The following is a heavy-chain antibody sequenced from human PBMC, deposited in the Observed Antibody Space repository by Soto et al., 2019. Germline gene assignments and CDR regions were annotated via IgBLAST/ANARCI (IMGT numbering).Heavy chain of an antibody. CDR1: GFIFSGYW. V-gene: IGHV3-7*01. J-gene: IGHJ3*02. CDR2: IKHDGTVK. CDR3: ARQQLGAFDI. Sequence: VQLVESGGGLVQPGGSLRLSCAASGFIFSGYWMSWVRQAPGKGLEWVANIKHDGTVKYSVDSVKGRFTISRDNAESSLYLQMNSLRVEDTAVYYCARQQLGAFDIWGQGTMVTVSS. D-gene: IGHD3-3*02.